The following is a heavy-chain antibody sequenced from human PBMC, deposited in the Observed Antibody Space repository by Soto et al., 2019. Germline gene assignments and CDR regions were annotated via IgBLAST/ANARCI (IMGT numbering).Heavy chain of an antibody. Sequence: SVKVSCKASGGTFNSYAISWVRQAPGQGLEWMGGIIPDFGTGNSAQKFRGRVSIIADASTTTVYMRLSGLTLEDTAVYYCAKERGGKNRGDFKFRGRGPRIPSSS. CDR3: AKERGGKNRGDFKF. CDR1: GGTFNSYA. CDR2: IIPDFGTG. D-gene: IGHD3-10*01. J-gene: IGHJ4*02. V-gene: IGHV1-69*13.